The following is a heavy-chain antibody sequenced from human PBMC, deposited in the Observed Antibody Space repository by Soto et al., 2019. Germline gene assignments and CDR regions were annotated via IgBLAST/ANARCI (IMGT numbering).Heavy chain of an antibody. J-gene: IGHJ4*01. CDR1: GFTFDDYA. D-gene: IGHD2-21*01. CDR2: ISWNSGSI. Sequence: SLRLSCAASGFTFDDYAMHWVRQAPGKGLEWVSGISWNSGSIGYADSVKGRFTISRDNAKNSLYLQMNSLRAEDTAVYYCSRAGILTTPYYFDYWGQGTLVTVSS. V-gene: IGHV3-9*01. CDR3: SRAGILTTPYYFDY.